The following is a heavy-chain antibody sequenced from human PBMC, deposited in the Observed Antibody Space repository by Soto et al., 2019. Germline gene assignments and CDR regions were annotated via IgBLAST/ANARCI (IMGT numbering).Heavy chain of an antibody. J-gene: IGHJ4*02. CDR2: ISYDGSNK. V-gene: IGHV3-30-3*01. CDR1: GFTFSSYA. Sequence: PGGSLRLSCAASGFTFSSYAMHWVRQAPGKGLEWVAVISYDGSNKYYADSVKGRFTISRDNSKNTLYLQMNSLRAEDTAVYYCARDLMALYYFDYWGQGTLVTVSS. CDR3: ARDLMALYYFDY.